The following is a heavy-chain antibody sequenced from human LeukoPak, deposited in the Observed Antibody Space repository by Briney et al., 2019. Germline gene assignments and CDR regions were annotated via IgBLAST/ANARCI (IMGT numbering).Heavy chain of an antibody. D-gene: IGHD3-16*01. Sequence: GGSLRLSCAASGFTFSSYGMHWVRQAPGKGLEWVAVIWYDGSDKYYADSVKGRFTISRDNSKNTLYLQMNSQRAEDTAVYYCAKDKDYGYYMDVWGKGTTVTVSS. J-gene: IGHJ6*03. CDR3: AKDKDYGYYMDV. CDR2: IWYDGSDK. V-gene: IGHV3-33*06. CDR1: GFTFSSYG.